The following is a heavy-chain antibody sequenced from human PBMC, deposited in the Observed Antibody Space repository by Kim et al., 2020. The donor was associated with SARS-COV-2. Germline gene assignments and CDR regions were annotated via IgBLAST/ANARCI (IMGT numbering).Heavy chain of an antibody. D-gene: IGHD3-16*01. CDR3: ARSGFSYGIYFFDL. V-gene: IGHV1-18*01. Sequence: ASVKVSCKASGYTFANNGYNWVRQAPGQGLEWLGWISGHSGDTSYAQEFQGRVTVTRDTSTRTTYMELRSLRSDDTAVYYCARSGFSYGIYFFDLWGQGTLVSVSS. CDR2: ISGHSGDT. CDR1: GYTFANNG. J-gene: IGHJ4*02.